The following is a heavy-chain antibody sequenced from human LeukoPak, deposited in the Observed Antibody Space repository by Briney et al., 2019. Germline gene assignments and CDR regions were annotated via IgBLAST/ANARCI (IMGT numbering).Heavy chain of an antibody. Sequence: GSLRLSCAASGFTCSSYVMTWVRQAPGKGLEWVSAISGSGSNTYYSDSVKGRFTISRDNSKNTLFLQMNSLRAEDTAVYYCATPVRFLEWFDHWGQGTLVTVSS. J-gene: IGHJ5*02. V-gene: IGHV3-23*01. CDR3: ATPVRFLEWFDH. CDR2: ISGSGSNT. D-gene: IGHD3-3*01. CDR1: GFTCSSYV.